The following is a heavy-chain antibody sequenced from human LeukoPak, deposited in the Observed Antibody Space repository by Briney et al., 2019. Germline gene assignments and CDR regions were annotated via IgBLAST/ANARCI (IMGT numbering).Heavy chain of an antibody. V-gene: IGHV3-9*01. CDR1: GFTFDDYA. CDR3: AKDLQLSPAEAAFDI. CDR2: ISWNSGSI. J-gene: IGHJ3*02. Sequence: GGSLRLSCAASGFTFDDYAMHWVRQAPGKGLEWVSGISWNSGSIGYADSVKGRFTISRDNAKNSLYLQMNSLRAEDTALHYCAKDLQLSPAEAAFDIWGQGTMVTVSS. D-gene: IGHD5-18*01.